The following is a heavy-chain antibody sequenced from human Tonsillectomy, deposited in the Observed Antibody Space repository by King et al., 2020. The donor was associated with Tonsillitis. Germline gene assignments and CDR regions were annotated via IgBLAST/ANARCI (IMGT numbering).Heavy chain of an antibody. J-gene: IGHJ6*02. D-gene: IGHD2-2*02. CDR3: AKGGDCSSTSCYKGGMDV. Sequence: VQLVESGGGLVQPGGSLRLSCAASRFTFSSYTMSWVRQAPGKGLEWVSAIRGSGGSTYYADSVKGRFTISRDNSKNTLYLQMNSLRAEDTAVYYCAKGGDCSSTSCYKGGMDVWGQGTTVTVSS. CDR2: IRGSGGST. V-gene: IGHV3-23*04. CDR1: RFTFSSYT.